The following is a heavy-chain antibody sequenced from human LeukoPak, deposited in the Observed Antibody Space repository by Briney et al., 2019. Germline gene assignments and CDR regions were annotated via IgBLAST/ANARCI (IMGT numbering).Heavy chain of an antibody. CDR2: ISAYNGNT. D-gene: IGHD1-26*01. CDR1: GYTFTSYG. V-gene: IGHV1-18*01. Sequence: ASVKVSRKASGYTFTSYGISWVRQAPGQGLEWMGWISAYNGNTNYVQKLRGRVTMTTDTSTSTAYMELRSLRSDDTAVYYCARDSGSYHFDYWGQGTLVTVSS. J-gene: IGHJ4*02. CDR3: ARDSGSYHFDY.